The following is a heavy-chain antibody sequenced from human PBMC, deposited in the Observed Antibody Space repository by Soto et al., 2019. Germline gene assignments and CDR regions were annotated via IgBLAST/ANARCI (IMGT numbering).Heavy chain of an antibody. CDR3: TGTLYHPGSH. CDR1: GFTISTYD. CDR2: IAAAGDI. D-gene: IGHD3-10*01. Sequence: EVQLVESGGGLVQPGGSLRLSCAASGFTISTYDMHWVRQVTGKGLEWVSGIAAAGDIFYFGSVKGRFTISRENAKNSLYLQMNSLRAEDTAAYYCTGTLYHPGSHCGQGTLVTVSS. J-gene: IGHJ4*02. V-gene: IGHV3-13*01.